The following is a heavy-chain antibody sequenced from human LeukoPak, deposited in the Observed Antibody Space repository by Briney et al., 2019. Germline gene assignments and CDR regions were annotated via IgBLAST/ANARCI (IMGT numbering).Heavy chain of an antibody. Sequence: GGSLRLSCAASGFTFSSYAMHWVRQAPGKGLKYVSAISSNGGSTYYANSVKARFTISRDNSKNTLYLQMGSLRAEDMAVYYCARGWYPPPTEIYFDYWGQGTLVTVSS. CDR3: ARGWYPPPTEIYFDY. CDR2: ISSNGGST. D-gene: IGHD6-13*01. V-gene: IGHV3-64*01. CDR1: GFTFSSYA. J-gene: IGHJ4*02.